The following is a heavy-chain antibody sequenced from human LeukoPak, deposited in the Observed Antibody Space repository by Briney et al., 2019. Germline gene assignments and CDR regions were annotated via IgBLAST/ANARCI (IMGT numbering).Heavy chain of an antibody. V-gene: IGHV3-21*01. CDR3: ARGIAMVRGVIITAFDY. D-gene: IGHD3-10*01. CDR2: ISSSSSYI. CDR1: GFTFSSYS. Sequence: GGSLRLSCAASGFTFSSYSMNWVRQAPGKGLEWVSSISSSSSYIYYADSVKGRFTISRDNAKNSLYLQMNSLRAEDTAVYYCARGIAMVRGVIITAFDYWGQGTLVTVSS. J-gene: IGHJ4*02.